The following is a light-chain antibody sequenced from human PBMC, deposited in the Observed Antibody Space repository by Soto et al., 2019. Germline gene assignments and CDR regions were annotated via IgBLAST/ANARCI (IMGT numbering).Light chain of an antibody. V-gene: IGKV1-9*01. CDR1: QGISSY. CDR2: AAS. CDR3: QQLNSYPIT. Sequence: DIQLTQSPSFLSASVGDRVTITCRASQGISSYLAWYQQKPGKAPKLLIYAASTLQSGVPSRFSGSGSGTEFPLTISRLQDEDFATYYCQQLNSYPITFGQGTRLEIK. J-gene: IGKJ5*01.